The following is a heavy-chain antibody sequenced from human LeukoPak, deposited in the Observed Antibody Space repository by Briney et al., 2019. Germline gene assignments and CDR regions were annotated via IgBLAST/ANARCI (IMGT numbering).Heavy chain of an antibody. CDR3: ARGRRVYSSGWYSARGWFDP. D-gene: IGHD6-19*01. J-gene: IGHJ5*02. V-gene: IGHV1-18*01. CDR1: GYTFTSYG. CDR2: ISAYNGNT. Sequence: ASVKVSCKASGYTFTSYGISWVRQAPGQGLEWMGWISAYNGNTNYAQKLQGRVTMTTDTSTSTAYMELRSLRSDDTAVYYCARGRRVYSSGWYSARGWFDPWGQGTLVTVSS.